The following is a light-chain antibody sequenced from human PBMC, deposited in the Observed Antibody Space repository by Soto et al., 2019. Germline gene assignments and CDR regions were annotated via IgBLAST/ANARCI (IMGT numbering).Light chain of an antibody. CDR3: TSYTSISTYV. CDR1: GSDVGGYNH. Sequence: QSALTQTASVSESRGKSMTMSCAGTGSDVGGYNHVSWYQQHADKAPKLLIHEVSNRPSGVSNRFSGSKSGNTASLTISGLQAEDEADYYCTSYTSISTYVFGTGTKVTVL. V-gene: IGLV2-14*01. J-gene: IGLJ1*01. CDR2: EVS.